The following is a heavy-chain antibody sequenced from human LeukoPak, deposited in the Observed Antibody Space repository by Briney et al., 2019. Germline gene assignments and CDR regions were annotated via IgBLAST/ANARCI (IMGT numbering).Heavy chain of an antibody. V-gene: IGHV3-23*01. CDR1: GFTFSSYA. CDR3: AKDHYEQQLVYDAFDI. Sequence: PGGPLRLSCAASGFTFSSYAMSWVRQAPGKGLEWVSAISGSGGSTYYADSVKGRFTISRDNSKNTLYLQMNSLRAEDTAVYYCAKDHYEQQLVYDAFDIWGQGTMVTASS. J-gene: IGHJ3*02. D-gene: IGHD6-13*01. CDR2: ISGSGGST.